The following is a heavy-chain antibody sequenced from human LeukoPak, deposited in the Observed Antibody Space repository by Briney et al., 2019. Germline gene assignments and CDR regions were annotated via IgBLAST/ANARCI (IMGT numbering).Heavy chain of an antibody. V-gene: IGHV4-39*07. CDR1: GGSIRSSTDY. J-gene: IGHJ4*02. Sequence: SETLSLTCTVSGGSIRSSTDYWGWIRQPPGKGLEWIGEINHSGSTNYNPSLKSRVTISVDTSKNQFSLKLSSVTAADTAVYYCARLRVHYYGSGSSVWGQGTLVTVSS. D-gene: IGHD3-10*01. CDR2: INHSGST. CDR3: ARLRVHYYGSGSSV.